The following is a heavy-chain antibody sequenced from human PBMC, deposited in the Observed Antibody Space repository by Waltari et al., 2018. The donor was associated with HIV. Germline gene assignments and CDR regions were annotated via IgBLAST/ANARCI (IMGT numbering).Heavy chain of an antibody. V-gene: IGHV3-21*02. J-gene: IGHJ4*02. CDR3: VRDDPGYEPIDY. CDR1: GFTFTRYT. Sequence: VRLMESGGGLVEQGVSLTCSCAASGFTFTRYTMNWIRHIPGKGLEWLASISRDNRESYFIDSIKGRFTISRDNAANSVFLHMDRLRVDDTARYFCVRDDPGYEPIDYWGRGTLVTVSS. D-gene: IGHD2-2*01. CDR2: ISRDNRES.